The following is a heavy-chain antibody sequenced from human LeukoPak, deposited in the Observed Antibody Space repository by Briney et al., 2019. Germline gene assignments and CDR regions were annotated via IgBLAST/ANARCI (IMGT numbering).Heavy chain of an antibody. J-gene: IGHJ4*02. V-gene: IGHV3-23*01. CDR1: GFTFSSYY. Sequence: GGSLRLSCAASGFTFSSYYMSWVRQAPGKGLEWVSDISGSGGSKYYADSVKGRFTISRDNSKNTLYLQMNRLRAEDTAVYYCAKVDSSSSPAVFDYWGQGTLVTVSS. CDR2: ISGSGGSK. CDR3: AKVDSSSSPAVFDY. D-gene: IGHD6-6*01.